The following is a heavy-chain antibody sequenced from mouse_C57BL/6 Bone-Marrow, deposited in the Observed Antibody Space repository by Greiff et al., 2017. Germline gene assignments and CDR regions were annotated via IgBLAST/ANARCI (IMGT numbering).Heavy chain of an antibody. CDR2: IDPSDSYT. V-gene: IGHV1-50*01. J-gene: IGHJ4*01. CDR1: GYTFTSYW. Sequence: QVQLQQPGAELVKPGASVKLSCKASGYTFTSYWVQWVKQRPGQGLEWIGEIDPSDSYTNYNQKFKGKATLTVDTSSSTAYMQLSSLTSEDSAVYYCARDSNYVDYYAMDYWGQGTSVTVSS. D-gene: IGHD2-5*01. CDR3: ARDSNYVDYYAMDY.